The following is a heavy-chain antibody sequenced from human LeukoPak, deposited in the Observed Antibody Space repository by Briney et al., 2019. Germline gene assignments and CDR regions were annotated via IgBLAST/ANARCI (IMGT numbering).Heavy chain of an antibody. CDR1: GYTLTELS. J-gene: IGHJ3*02. D-gene: IGHD3-22*01. V-gene: IGHV1-24*01. CDR3: AKDSLDYYDSSGYAVGAFDI. Sequence: GASVKVSCKVSGYTLTELSMHWVRQAPGKGLEWMGGFDPEDGETIYAQKFQGRVTMTEDTSTDTAYMELSSLRAEDTAVYYCAKDSLDYYDSSGYAVGAFDIWGQGTMVTVSS. CDR2: FDPEDGET.